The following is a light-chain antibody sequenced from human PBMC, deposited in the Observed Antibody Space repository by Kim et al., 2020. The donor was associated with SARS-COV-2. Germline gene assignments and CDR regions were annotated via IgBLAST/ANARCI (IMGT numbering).Light chain of an antibody. CDR1: SSDVGGYNY. J-gene: IGLJ1*01. Sequence: GQSVTISCTGTSSDVGGYNYVSWYQQHPGKAPKLMIYDVSKRPSGVPDRFSGSKSGNTASLTSSGLQAEDEADYYCCSDAGSYTYVFGTGTKVTVL. V-gene: IGLV2-11*01. CDR3: CSDAGSYTYV. CDR2: DVS.